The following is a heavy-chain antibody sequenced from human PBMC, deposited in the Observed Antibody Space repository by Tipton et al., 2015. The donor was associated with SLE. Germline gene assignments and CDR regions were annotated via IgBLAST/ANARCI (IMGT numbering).Heavy chain of an antibody. CDR3: ARDLPVGSGSYSTPGVYAFDI. Sequence: TLSLTCTVSGGSISSSSYYWGWIRQPPGKGLEWIGSIYYSGSTYYNPSLKSRVTISVDTSKNQFSLKLSSVTAADTAVYYCARDLPVGSGSYSTPGVYAFDIWGQGTMVTVSS. CDR1: GGSISSSSYY. V-gene: IGHV4-39*07. CDR2: IYYSGST. J-gene: IGHJ3*02. D-gene: IGHD3-10*01.